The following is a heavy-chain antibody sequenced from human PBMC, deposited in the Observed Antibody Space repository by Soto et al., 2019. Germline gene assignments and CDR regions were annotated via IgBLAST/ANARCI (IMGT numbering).Heavy chain of an antibody. D-gene: IGHD3-22*01. CDR1: GFTFSSYA. CDR2: ISGSGGST. CDR3: AKDSDYYDSSGYGY. J-gene: IGHJ4*02. Sequence: PXGSLRLSCAASGFTFSSYAMSWVRQAPGKGLEWVSAISGSGGSTYYADSVKGRFTISRDNSKNTLYLQMSSLRAEDTAVYYCAKDSDYYDSSGYGYWGQGTLVTVSS. V-gene: IGHV3-23*01.